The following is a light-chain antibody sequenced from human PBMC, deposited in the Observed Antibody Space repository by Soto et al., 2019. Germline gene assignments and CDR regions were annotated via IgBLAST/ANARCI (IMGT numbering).Light chain of an antibody. CDR3: QSYDSSTVV. Sequence: LTQPHSVSESPGKTVTISCTRSSGSIASNYVQWYQQRPGSAPTAVISKDNQRPSGVPDRFSGSVDTSSNSASLTISGLKTEDEADYYCQSYDSSTVVFGGGTQLTVL. V-gene: IGLV6-57*04. CDR2: KDN. CDR1: SGSIASNY. J-gene: IGLJ2*01.